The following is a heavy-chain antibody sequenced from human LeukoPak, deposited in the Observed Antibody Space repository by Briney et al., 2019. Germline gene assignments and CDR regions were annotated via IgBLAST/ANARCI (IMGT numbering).Heavy chain of an antibody. CDR1: GFTFSSYA. CDR2: ISYDGSNK. Sequence: SGGSLRLSCAASGFTFSSYAMHWVRQAPGKGLEWVAVISYDGSNKYYADSVKGRFTISRDNSKNTLYLQMSSLRAEDTAVYYCASSLRYSLTGYYFWGQGTLVTVSS. CDR3: ASSLRYSLTGYYF. D-gene: IGHD3-9*01. V-gene: IGHV3-30-3*01. J-gene: IGHJ4*02.